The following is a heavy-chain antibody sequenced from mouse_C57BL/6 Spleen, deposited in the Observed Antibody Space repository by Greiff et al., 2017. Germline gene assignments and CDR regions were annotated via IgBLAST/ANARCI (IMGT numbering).Heavy chain of an antibody. V-gene: IGHV5-16*01. Sequence: EVKLVESEGGLVQPGSSMKLSCTASGFTFSDYYMAWVRQVPEKGLEWVANINYDGSSTYYLASLKSRFIISRDNATNILYLQMSSLKSEDTATYYCARVNYGSHFDYWGQGTTLPVSS. CDR1: GFTFSDYY. CDR2: INYDGSST. D-gene: IGHD1-1*01. CDR3: ARVNYGSHFDY. J-gene: IGHJ2*01.